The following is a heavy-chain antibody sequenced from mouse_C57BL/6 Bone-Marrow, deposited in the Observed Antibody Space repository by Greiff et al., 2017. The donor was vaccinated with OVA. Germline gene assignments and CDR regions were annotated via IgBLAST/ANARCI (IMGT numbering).Heavy chain of an antibody. CDR3: ARGVSYAVDY. V-gene: IGHV5-4*01. J-gene: IGHJ4*01. Sequence: EVHLVESGGGLVKPGGSLKLSCAASGFTFSSYAMSWVRQTPEKRLEWVATISDGGSYTYYPDNVKGRYTISRDNAKDNLYLQMSHLKSEDTAMDYCARGVSYAVDYGGQGTSVTVSA. CDR2: ISDGGSYT. CDR1: GFTFSSYA.